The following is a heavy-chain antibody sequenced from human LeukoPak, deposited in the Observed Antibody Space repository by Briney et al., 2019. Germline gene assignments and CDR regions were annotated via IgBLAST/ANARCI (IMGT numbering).Heavy chain of an antibody. CDR2: TYYRSKWYN. J-gene: IGHJ5*02. V-gene: IGHV6-1*01. Sequence: SQTLSLTCAISGDSVSSNSAAWNWIRQSSSRGLEWLGRTYYRSKWYNDYGVSVKSRITINSDTSKNQFSLQLNSVTPEDTAVYYCARDRISSGWSGVGRWFDPWGQGTLVTVSS. D-gene: IGHD6-19*01. CDR3: ARDRISSGWSGVGRWFDP. CDR1: GDSVSSNSAA.